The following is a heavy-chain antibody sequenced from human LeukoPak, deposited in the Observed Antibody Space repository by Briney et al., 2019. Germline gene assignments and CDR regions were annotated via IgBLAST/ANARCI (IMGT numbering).Heavy chain of an antibody. CDR1: GFTFSSYG. Sequence: GGSLRLSCAASGFTFSSYGMHWVRQAPGKGLEWVAVIWYDGSNKYYADSVKGRFTISRDNSKNTLYLQMNSLRAEDTAVYYCAKEAAPGRHFDYRGQGTLVTVSS. CDR3: AKEAAPGRHFDY. D-gene: IGHD3-10*01. V-gene: IGHV3-33*06. CDR2: IWYDGSNK. J-gene: IGHJ4*02.